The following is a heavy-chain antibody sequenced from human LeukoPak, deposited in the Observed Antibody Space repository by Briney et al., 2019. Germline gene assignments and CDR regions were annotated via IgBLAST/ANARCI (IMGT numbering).Heavy chain of an antibody. Sequence: ASVKVSCKASGYTFTGYYMHWVRQAPGQGLEWMGWVNPNSGHTGYAQKFQGRVTMTRNTSISTAYRELSSLRSEDTAVYYCARGAPGSYCSGGSCPYFDYWGQGTLVSVSS. V-gene: IGHV1-8*02. J-gene: IGHJ4*02. D-gene: IGHD2-15*01. CDR1: GYTFTGYY. CDR2: VNPNSGHT. CDR3: ARGAPGSYCSGGSCPYFDY.